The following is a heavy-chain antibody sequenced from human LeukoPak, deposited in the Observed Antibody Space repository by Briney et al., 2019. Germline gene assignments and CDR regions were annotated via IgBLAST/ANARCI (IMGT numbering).Heavy chain of an antibody. V-gene: IGHV3-23*01. CDR2: ISGSGGST. Sequence: PGGSLRLSCAASGFTFSSYAMHWVRQAPGKGLEWVSAISGSGGSTYYADSVKGRFTISRDNSKNTLYLQMNSLRAEDTAVYYCAKSGYDFWSGYYGYWGQGTLVTVSS. CDR3: AKSGYDFWSGYYGY. CDR1: GFTFSSYA. D-gene: IGHD3-3*01. J-gene: IGHJ4*02.